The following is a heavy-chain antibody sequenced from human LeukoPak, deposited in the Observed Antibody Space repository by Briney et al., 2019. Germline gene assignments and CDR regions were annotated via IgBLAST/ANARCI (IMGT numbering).Heavy chain of an antibody. J-gene: IGHJ4*02. V-gene: IGHV4-4*07. CDR3: ATRIGGGTSYYFDY. Sequence: SETLSPTCTVSGGSISSYYWSWIRQPAGKGLEWIGRSHTTGSTNYNPSLNSRVTMSLDTSKNQFSLKLTSVTAADTAVYFCATRIGGGTSYYFDYWGQGSLVTVSS. D-gene: IGHD6-6*01. CDR2: SHTTGST. CDR1: GGSISSYY.